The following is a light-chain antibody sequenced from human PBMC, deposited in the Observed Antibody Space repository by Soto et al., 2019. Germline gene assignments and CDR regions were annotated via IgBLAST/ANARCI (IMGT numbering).Light chain of an antibody. CDR1: QSVGGN. CDR2: HAI. J-gene: IGKJ5*01. V-gene: IGKV3-15*01. Sequence: EIVMTQSPATLSVSPGERATLSCRASQSVGGNLAWYQQKPGQAPRLLIYHAIARATGIPTRFSGSGSGTEFTLTISSLQPEDFAVYYCQQYNTWPPIPFGQGTRLEIK. CDR3: QQYNTWPPIP.